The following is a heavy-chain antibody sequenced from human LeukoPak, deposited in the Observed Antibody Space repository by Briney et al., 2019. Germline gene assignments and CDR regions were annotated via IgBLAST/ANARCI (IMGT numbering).Heavy chain of an antibody. CDR2: IIPIFGTA. CDR1: GGTFSSYA. CDR3: ASFKMERQNYYYYYMDV. D-gene: IGHD6-25*01. Sequence: ASVKVSCKASGGTFSSYAISWVRQAPGQGLEWMGGIIPIFGTANYAQKFQGRVTITADESTSTAYMELSSLRPEDTAVYYCASFKMERQNYYYYYMDVWGKGTTVTISS. J-gene: IGHJ6*03. V-gene: IGHV1-69*13.